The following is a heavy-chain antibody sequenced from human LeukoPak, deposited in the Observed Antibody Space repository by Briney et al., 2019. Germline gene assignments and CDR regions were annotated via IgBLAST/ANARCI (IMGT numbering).Heavy chain of an antibody. J-gene: IGHJ6*02. Sequence: SETLSLTCAVYGGSFSGYYWSWIRQPPGKGLEWIGEINHSGSTNYNPSLKSRVTISVDTSKNQVSLKLSSVTAADTAVYYCARGRVIYGMDVWGQGTTVTVS. CDR2: INHSGST. CDR1: GGSFSGYY. V-gene: IGHV4-34*01. CDR3: ARGRVIYGMDV.